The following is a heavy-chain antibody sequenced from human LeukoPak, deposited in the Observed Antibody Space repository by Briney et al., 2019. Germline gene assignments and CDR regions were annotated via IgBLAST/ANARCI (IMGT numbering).Heavy chain of an antibody. Sequence: GGSLRPSCAASGFTFSSYSMNWVRQAPGKGLEWVSSISSSSYIYYADSVKGRFTISRDNAKNSLYLQMNSLRAEDTALYYCATHRGYSYGTAEDFDYWGQGTLVTVSS. V-gene: IGHV3-21*01. D-gene: IGHD5-18*01. J-gene: IGHJ4*02. CDR1: GFTFSSYS. CDR3: ATHRGYSYGTAEDFDY. CDR2: ISSSSYI.